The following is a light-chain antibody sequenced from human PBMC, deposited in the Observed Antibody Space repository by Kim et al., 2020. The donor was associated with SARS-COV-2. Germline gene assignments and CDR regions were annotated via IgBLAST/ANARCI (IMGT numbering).Light chain of an antibody. J-gene: IGKJ2*01. CDR3: QHRSNWPPYT. Sequence: EIVLTQSPATLSLSPGERATLSCRASQSVSSSLAWYQQKPGQAPRLLIYDASNRATGIPARFSGSGSGTDFTLSISSLEPEDFAVYYCQHRSNWPPYTFGRVTKLEI. CDR2: DAS. CDR1: QSVSSS. V-gene: IGKV3-11*01.